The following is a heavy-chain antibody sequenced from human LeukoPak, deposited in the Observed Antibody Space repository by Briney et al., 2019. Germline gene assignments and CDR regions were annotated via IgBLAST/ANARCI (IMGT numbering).Heavy chain of an antibody. J-gene: IGHJ4*02. Sequence: ASVKVSCKASGYTFTDYSMHWVRQAPGQGLEWMGWINPNSGATKYAQKFQGRVTLTTDTSIRTTYMELSSLRSDDTAVYYCARDERYSYGDNHYPDLGFWGQGTPVTVSS. CDR3: ARDERYSYGDNHYPDLGF. CDR2: INPNSGAT. D-gene: IGHD4/OR15-4a*01. CDR1: GYTFTDYS. V-gene: IGHV1-2*02.